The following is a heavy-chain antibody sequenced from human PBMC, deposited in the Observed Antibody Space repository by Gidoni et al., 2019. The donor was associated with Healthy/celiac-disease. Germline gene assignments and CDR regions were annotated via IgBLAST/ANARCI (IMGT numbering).Heavy chain of an antibody. J-gene: IGHJ6*03. D-gene: IGHD3-10*01. CDR1: GGSISSYY. Sequence: QVQLQESGPGLVKPSETLSLTCPVSGGSISSYYWSWIRQPAGKGPEWIGRIYTSGSTNYNPSLKSRGTMSVDTSKNQFSLKLSSVTAADTAVYYCARSYGSGSYYPEYYYYYYMDVWGKGTTVTVSS. CDR2: IYTSGST. V-gene: IGHV4-4*07. CDR3: ARSYGSGSYYPEYYYYYYMDV.